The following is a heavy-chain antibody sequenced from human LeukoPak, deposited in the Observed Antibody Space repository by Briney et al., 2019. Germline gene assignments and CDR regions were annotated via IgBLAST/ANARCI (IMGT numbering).Heavy chain of an antibody. D-gene: IGHD1-7*01. J-gene: IGHJ4*02. Sequence: SETLSLTCTVSGGSISSYYWSWIRQPPGKGLEWIGYIYYSGSTNYNPSLKSRVTISVDTSKNQFSLKLSSVTAADTAVYYCARGNYTFDYWGQGTLVTVSS. CDR3: ARGNYTFDY. V-gene: IGHV4-59*01. CDR1: GGSISSYY. CDR2: IYYSGST.